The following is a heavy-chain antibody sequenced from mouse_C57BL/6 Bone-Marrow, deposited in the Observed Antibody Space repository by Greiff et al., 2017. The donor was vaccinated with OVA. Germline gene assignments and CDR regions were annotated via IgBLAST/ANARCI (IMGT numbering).Heavy chain of an antibody. CDR2: IRNKANGYTT. D-gene: IGHD1-1*01. CDR1: GFTFTDYY. V-gene: IGHV7-3*01. Sequence: EVKLMESGGGLVQPGGSLSLSCAASGFTFTDYYMSWVRQPPGKALEWLGFIRNKANGYTTEYSASVKGRFTISRDNSQSILYLQMNALRAEDSATYYCARSRYGSNLYYFDYWGQGTTLTVSS. J-gene: IGHJ2*01. CDR3: ARSRYGSNLYYFDY.